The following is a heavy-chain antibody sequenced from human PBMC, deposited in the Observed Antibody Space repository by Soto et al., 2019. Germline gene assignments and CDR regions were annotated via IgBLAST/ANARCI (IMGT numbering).Heavy chain of an antibody. CDR2: IYYSGST. J-gene: IGHJ6*04. CDR3: ARYIVVVPAAMSSMMDV. V-gene: IGHV4-30-4*01. Sequence: QVQLQESGPGLVKPSQTLSLTCTVSGGSISSGDYYWSWIRQPPGKGLEWIGYIYYSGSTYYNPSLKSRVTISVDTSKNQFSLKLSSVTAADTAVYYCARYIVVVPAAMSSMMDVWGKGTTVTVSS. D-gene: IGHD2-2*01. CDR1: GGSISSGDYY.